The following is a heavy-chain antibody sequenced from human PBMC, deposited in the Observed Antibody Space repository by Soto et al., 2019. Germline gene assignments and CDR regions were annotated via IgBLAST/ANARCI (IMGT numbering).Heavy chain of an antibody. CDR2: IYYSGST. CDR1: GGSMNSYY. CDR3: ARESVSKNGIDY. V-gene: IGHV4-59*01. Sequence: KPSETLSLTCTVSGGSMNSYYWSWIRQPPGKGLEWIAYIYYSGSTNYNPSLKSRVTISIDTSKNQFSLKLTSVTAADTAVYYCARESVSKNGIDYWGQGTLVTVSS. J-gene: IGHJ4*02.